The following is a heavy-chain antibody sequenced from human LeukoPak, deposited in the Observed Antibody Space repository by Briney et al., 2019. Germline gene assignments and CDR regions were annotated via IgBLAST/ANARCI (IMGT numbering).Heavy chain of an antibody. Sequence: GGSLRLSGAASGFTFDDYAMHWVRQAPGKGLEWVSLISGDGGSTYYADSVKGRFNISRDNSKNSLYLQMNSLRTEDTALYYCAKAGGRMEPRVWFDYWGQGTLVTVSS. CDR1: GFTFDDYA. V-gene: IGHV3-43*02. D-gene: IGHD3-16*01. CDR3: AKAGGRMEPRVWFDY. CDR2: ISGDGGST. J-gene: IGHJ4*02.